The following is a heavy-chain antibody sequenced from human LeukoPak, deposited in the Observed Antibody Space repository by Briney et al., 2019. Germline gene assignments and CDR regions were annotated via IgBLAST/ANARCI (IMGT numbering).Heavy chain of an antibody. CDR3: ARTHYGSGRHNWIDP. Sequence: KPSETLSLTCTVSGVSVSSRSYYWSWIRQPPGKGLEWIGYIYYSGSTNYNPSLKSRVTISVDTSKNQFSLKLSSVTAADTAVYYCARTHYGSGRHNWIDPWGQGTLVTVSS. CDR1: GVSVSSRSYY. V-gene: IGHV4-61*01. J-gene: IGHJ5*02. D-gene: IGHD3-10*01. CDR2: IYYSGST.